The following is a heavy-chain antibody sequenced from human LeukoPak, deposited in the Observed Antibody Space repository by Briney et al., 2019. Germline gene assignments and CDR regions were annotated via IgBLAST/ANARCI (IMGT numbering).Heavy chain of an antibody. CDR1: GFTFARFN. V-gene: IGHV3-21*06. CDR2: ITTSGTYI. CDR3: ARPFYYDNYGGEGMDV. Sequence: GGSLRLSCAASGFTFARFNMNWDRQAPGKGLELVSSITTSGTYIYYADSVKGRFTISRDNAKNSLYLQMNSLRAEDTAVYYCARPFYYDNYGGEGMDVWGQGTTVTVSS. D-gene: IGHD3-22*01. J-gene: IGHJ6*02.